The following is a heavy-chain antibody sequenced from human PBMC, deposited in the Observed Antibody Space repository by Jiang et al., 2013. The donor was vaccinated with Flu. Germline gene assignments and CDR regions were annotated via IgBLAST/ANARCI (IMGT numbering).Heavy chain of an antibody. J-gene: IGHJ6*02. V-gene: IGHV5-51*01. CDR3: ARHRRGYSTSGALYYYYYYGMDV. Sequence: GAEVKKPGESLKISCKGSGYSFTSYWIGWVRQMPGKGLEWMGIIYPGDSDTRYSPSFQGQVTISADKSISTAYLQWSSLKASDTAMYYCARHRRGYSTSGALYYYYYYGMDVWGQGTTVTVSS. CDR2: IYPGDSDT. D-gene: IGHD5-12*01. CDR1: GYSFTSYW.